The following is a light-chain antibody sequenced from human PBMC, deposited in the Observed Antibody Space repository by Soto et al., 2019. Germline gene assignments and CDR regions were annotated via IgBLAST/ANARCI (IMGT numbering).Light chain of an antibody. V-gene: IGKV3-11*01. CDR3: QQRSNWPLT. Sequence: EIVLTQSPATLSLSPGERATLSCRASHSVNSYLAWYQQKPGQAPRLLMYDASNRATGIPARFSGSGSGTDFTLTISSLEPEDFAVYYCQQRSNWPLTFGGGTKWIS. CDR1: HSVNSY. J-gene: IGKJ4*01. CDR2: DAS.